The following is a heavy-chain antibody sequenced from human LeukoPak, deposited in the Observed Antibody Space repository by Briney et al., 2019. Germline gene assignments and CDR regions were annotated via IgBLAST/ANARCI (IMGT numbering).Heavy chain of an antibody. J-gene: IGHJ4*02. CDR1: GGSISSGDSY. D-gene: IGHD4-17*01. CDR3: AREPRNTVTTDY. Sequence: SETLSLTCTVSGGSISSGDSYWSWIRQPPGKGLEWIGYIYYSGSTYYNPSLKSRVTISVDTSKNQFSLKLSSVTAADTAVYYCAREPRNTVTTDYWGQGTLVTVSS. V-gene: IGHV4-30-4*01. CDR2: IYYSGST.